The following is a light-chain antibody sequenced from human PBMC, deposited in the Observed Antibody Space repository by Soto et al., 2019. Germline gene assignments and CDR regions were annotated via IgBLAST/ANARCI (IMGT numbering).Light chain of an antibody. CDR2: GAS. J-gene: IGKJ4*01. V-gene: IGKV3-20*01. Sequence: EIVLTQSPGTLSLSPGGGATLSCRASQSILNSYLAWYQQKPGRAPRLLIYGASSRATGIPDRFGASGSGTDFNLTISRLEPEDFAVYYCQQYAISPLTFGGGTRVEIK. CDR3: QQYAISPLT. CDR1: QSILNSY.